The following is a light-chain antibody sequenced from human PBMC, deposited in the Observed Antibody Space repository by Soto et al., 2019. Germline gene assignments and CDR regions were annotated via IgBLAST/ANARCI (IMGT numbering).Light chain of an antibody. CDR2: RSD. V-gene: IGLV1-47*01. J-gene: IGLJ3*02. CDR1: SSNIGSHH. Sequence: QSVLSQPPSASGTPGQRVTIPCSGSSSNIGSHHVNWYQHLPGTAPKLLIYRSDQRPSGVPDRFTGSKSGTSASLAISGLRSEDEAVYYCQSYDSSLSGFWVFGGGTKLTVL. CDR3: QSYDSSLSGFWV.